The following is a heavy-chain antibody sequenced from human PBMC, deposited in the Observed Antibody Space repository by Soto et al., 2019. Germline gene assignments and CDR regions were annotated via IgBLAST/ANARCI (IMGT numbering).Heavy chain of an antibody. CDR2: VYHRAST. CDR1: GASMTTGGFS. Sequence: SETLYLTCAVSGASMTTGGFSWTWVRQPPGGGLEWIGHVYHRASTQYNPSLKGRVSISVDTSRSLFSLRLASLTAAETAVYFCTRGSADPLSHLNFDTWGQGTPVTVSS. J-gene: IGHJ4*02. CDR3: TRGSADPLSHLNFDT. V-gene: IGHV4-30-2*01.